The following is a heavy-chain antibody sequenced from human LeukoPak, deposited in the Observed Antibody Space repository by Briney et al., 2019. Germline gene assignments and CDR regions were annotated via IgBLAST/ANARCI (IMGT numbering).Heavy chain of an antibody. V-gene: IGHV4-34*01. Sequence: SETLSLTCAVYGGSFSGYYWNWIRQPPGKGLEWIGEINHSGSTNYNPSLKSRVTISVDTSKNQFSLKLSSVTAADTAVYYCARVVVVVAATHIDYWGQGTLVTVSS. D-gene: IGHD2-15*01. CDR2: INHSGST. J-gene: IGHJ4*02. CDR3: ARVVVVVAATHIDY. CDR1: GGSFSGYY.